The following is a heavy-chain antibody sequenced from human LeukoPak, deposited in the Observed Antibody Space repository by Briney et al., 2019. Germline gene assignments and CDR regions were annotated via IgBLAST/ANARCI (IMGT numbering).Heavy chain of an antibody. V-gene: IGHV3-23*01. Sequence: GGSLRLSCAASGFTFSSYGMSWVRQAPGKGLEWVSAISSSGGRTDNADSVKGRFTISRDNAKNSLYLQMSSLRAEDTAVYYCARDSIAVASDFDYWGQGTLVTVSS. CDR1: GFTFSSYG. D-gene: IGHD6-19*01. J-gene: IGHJ4*02. CDR3: ARDSIAVASDFDY. CDR2: ISSSGGRT.